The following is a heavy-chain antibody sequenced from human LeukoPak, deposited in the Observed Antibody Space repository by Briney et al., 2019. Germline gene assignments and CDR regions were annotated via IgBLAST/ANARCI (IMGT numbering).Heavy chain of an antibody. CDR2: INWNGGST. J-gene: IGHJ3*02. V-gene: IGHV3-20*04. CDR1: GFTFDDYG. CDR3: ARDRGYDFWSRYII. D-gene: IGHD3-3*01. Sequence: PGGSLRLSCAASGFTFDDYGMSWVRQSPGKGLEWVSGINWNGGSTGYADSVKGRFTISRDNAKNSLYMQMNSLRAEDTALYYCARDRGYDFWSRYIIWGQGTMVTVSS.